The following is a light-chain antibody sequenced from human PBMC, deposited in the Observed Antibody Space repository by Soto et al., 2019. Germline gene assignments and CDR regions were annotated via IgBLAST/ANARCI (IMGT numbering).Light chain of an antibody. CDR1: SSDVGGYNY. V-gene: IGLV2-8*01. Sequence: QSALTQPPSASGSPGQSVTISCTGTSSDVGGYNYVSWYQRHPGKAPKLMIYEVSKRPSGVPDRFSGSKSGNTASLTVSGLQAEDEADYYCSSYAGSTLGVFGTGTKVTVL. J-gene: IGLJ1*01. CDR2: EVS. CDR3: SSYAGSTLGV.